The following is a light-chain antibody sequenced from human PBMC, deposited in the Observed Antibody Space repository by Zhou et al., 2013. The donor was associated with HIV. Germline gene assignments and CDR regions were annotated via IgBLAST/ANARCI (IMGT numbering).Light chain of an antibody. CDR1: RNIYNNY. V-gene: IGKV3-20*01. CDR2: VAS. Sequence: VLTQSPGTLSLSPGERATLSCRASRNIYNNYLAWYQQRPGQALRLLINVASSRATGIPDRFSGSGSGTDFTLTISSLEPEXSAMYYCQXYGSLPITFGQGHDW. J-gene: IGKJ5*01. CDR3: QXYGSLPIT.